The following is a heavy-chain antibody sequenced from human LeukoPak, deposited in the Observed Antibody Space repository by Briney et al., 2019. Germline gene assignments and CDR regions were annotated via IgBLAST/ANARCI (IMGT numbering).Heavy chain of an antibody. D-gene: IGHD3-10*01. J-gene: IGHJ4*02. V-gene: IGHV4-39*01. CDR2: IYYSGST. CDR3: ARRPSRYGSGSYYRY. Sequence: SETLSLTCTVSGGSISSSSYYWGWIRQPPGKGLEWIGSIYYSGSTYYNPSLKSRVTISVGTSKNQFSLELSSVTAADTAVYYCARRPSRYGSGSYYRYWGQGTLVTVSS. CDR1: GGSISSSSYY.